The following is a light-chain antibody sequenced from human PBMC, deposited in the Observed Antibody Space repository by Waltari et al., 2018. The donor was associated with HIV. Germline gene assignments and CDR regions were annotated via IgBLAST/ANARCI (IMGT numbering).Light chain of an antibody. CDR3: HHYNNWRET. V-gene: IGKV3-15*01. CDR2: GTS. Sequence: EIPMTQSPATLSVSPGERATLSCRASQSVNSNLAWYQQKPAQTPRLLIYGTSTRATDIPARFSGSGSGTEFTLTISSLQSEDFAVYYCHHYNNWRETFGQGTKVEIK. CDR1: QSVNSN. J-gene: IGKJ1*01.